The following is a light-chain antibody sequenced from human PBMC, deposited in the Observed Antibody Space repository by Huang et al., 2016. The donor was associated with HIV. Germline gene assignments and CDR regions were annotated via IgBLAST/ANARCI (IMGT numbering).Light chain of an antibody. CDR3: QQYNSWPPSIT. V-gene: IGKV3-15*01. CDR2: GAA. CDR1: QSVTSN. J-gene: IGKJ5*01. Sequence: EVVMTQSPATLSVSPGERATLSCRASQSVTSNLAWYQQKPGQAPRLVIYGAATRATDIPARVSGSGSGTEFTLTISSLQSEDFAIYYCQQYNSWPPSITFAQGTRLEIK.